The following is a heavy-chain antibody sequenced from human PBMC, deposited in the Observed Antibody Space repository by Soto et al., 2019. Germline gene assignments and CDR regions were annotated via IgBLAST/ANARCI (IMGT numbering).Heavy chain of an antibody. V-gene: IGHV4-59*01. Sequence: SETLSLTCTVSGGSISSYYWSWIRQPPGKGLEWIGYIYYSGSTNYNPSLKSRVTISVDTSKNQFSLKLSSVTAADTAVYYCARARGYCSGGSCYFEYWGQGTLVTVS. J-gene: IGHJ4*02. CDR1: GGSISSYY. CDR2: IYYSGST. D-gene: IGHD2-15*01. CDR3: ARARGYCSGGSCYFEY.